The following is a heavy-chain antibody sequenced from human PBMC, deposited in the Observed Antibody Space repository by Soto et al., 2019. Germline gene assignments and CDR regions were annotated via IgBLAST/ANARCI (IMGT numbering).Heavy chain of an antibody. CDR1: GFTFSSYA. D-gene: IGHD4-4*01. V-gene: IGHV3-23*01. CDR2: ISGSGGST. CDR3: AKEPRRPPRYSNYANHIGFDY. Sequence: EVQLLESGGGLVQPGGSLRLSCAASGFTFSSYAMSWVRQAPGKGLVWVSAISGSGGSTYYADSVKGRFTISRDNSKNTLYLQMHSLRAEDTVVDYCAKEPRRPPRYSNYANHIGFDYWGQVTLVTVAS. J-gene: IGHJ4*02.